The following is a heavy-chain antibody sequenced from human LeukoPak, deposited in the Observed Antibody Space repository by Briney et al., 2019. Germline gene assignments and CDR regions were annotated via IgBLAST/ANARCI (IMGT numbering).Heavy chain of an antibody. CDR1: GYTFTDYY. Sequence: ASVKVSCKASGYTFTDYYMHWVRQAPGQGLEWMGWINPNSGGTNYAQKFQGRVTMTRDTSISTAYMEVSRLRSDDTAVYYCARIVVVTATSNNWFDPWGQGTLVTVSS. CDR2: INPNSGGT. D-gene: IGHD2-21*02. J-gene: IGHJ5*02. V-gene: IGHV1-2*02. CDR3: ARIVVVTATSNNWFDP.